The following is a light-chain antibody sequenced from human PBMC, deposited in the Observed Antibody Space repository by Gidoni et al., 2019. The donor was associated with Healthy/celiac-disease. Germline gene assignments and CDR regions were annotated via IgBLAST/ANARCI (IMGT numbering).Light chain of an antibody. J-gene: IGKJ1*01. Sequence: DIQLTQSPSSLSASVGDRVTITCRASQSISSYLNWYQQKPGKAPKLLIYAASSLQSGVPSRLSGSGSGTDFTLNISSLQPEDFATYYCQQSYSTPRTFGQGTKVEIK. CDR2: AAS. V-gene: IGKV1-39*01. CDR1: QSISSY. CDR3: QQSYSTPRT.